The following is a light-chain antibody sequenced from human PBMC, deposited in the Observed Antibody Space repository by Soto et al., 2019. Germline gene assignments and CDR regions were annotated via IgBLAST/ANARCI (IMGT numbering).Light chain of an antibody. Sequence: QSVLTQPPSASGTPGQRVTISCSGSSSNIGNNYVHWYQQLPGTAPKLLIYRNNQRPSGGPGRVSGSKSGTSASLAISGLRSEDEADYYCAACDDSLSGVVFGGGTKLTVL. V-gene: IGLV1-47*01. CDR1: SSNIGNNY. J-gene: IGLJ2*01. CDR2: RNN. CDR3: AACDDSLSGVV.